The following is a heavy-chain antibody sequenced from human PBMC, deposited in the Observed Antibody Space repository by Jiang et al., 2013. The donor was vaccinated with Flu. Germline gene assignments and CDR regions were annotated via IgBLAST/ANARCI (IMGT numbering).Heavy chain of an antibody. CDR1: GDSIRSYY. CDR2: LYYSGTT. V-gene: IGHV4-59*01. J-gene: IGHJ4*02. CDR3: AKSGDYGNDRFFWARH. D-gene: IGHD2-21*02. Sequence: PGLVKPSETLSPTCTASGDSIRSYYWSWIRQPPGKGLEWIGYLYYSGTTNYNPSLMSRVTISVDTSKNQFSLTLNSVTAADTAVYYCAKSGDYGNDRFFWARHWGQGTLVTVSS.